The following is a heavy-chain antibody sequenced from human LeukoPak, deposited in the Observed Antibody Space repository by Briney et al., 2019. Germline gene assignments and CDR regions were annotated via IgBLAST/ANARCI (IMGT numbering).Heavy chain of an antibody. V-gene: IGHV4-30-4*01. CDR2: LYYSGST. Sequence: SETLSLTCTVSGGSISSGDYYWSWIRQPPGKGLEWIGYLYYSGSTYYNPSLKSRVTISVDTSKNQFSLKLSSVTAADTAVYYCAREYGDDNWFDPWGQGTLVTVSS. J-gene: IGHJ5*02. D-gene: IGHD2-21*02. CDR1: GGSISSGDYY. CDR3: AREYGDDNWFDP.